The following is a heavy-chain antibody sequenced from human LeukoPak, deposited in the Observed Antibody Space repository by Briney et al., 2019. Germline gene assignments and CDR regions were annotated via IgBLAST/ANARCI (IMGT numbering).Heavy chain of an antibody. CDR2: VNGRGAAT. CDR1: GFSFSSYA. CDR3: AKDIRYEDYACDI. J-gene: IGHJ3*02. Sequence: PGGSLRLSCAASGFSFSSYAMSWVRQGPGKGLEWVSSVNGRGAATFYADSVRGRFTISRDNSQNIMFLKMNSLRVDDTAVYFCAKDIRYEDYACDIWGQGTM. D-gene: IGHD2-2*01. V-gene: IGHV3-23*01.